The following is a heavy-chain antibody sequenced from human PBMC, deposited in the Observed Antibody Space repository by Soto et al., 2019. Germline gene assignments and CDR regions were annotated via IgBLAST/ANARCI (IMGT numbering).Heavy chain of an antibody. V-gene: IGHV1-18*04. Sequence: GASVKVSCKASGYTFTSYGISWVRQAPGQGLEWMGWISAYNGNTNYAQKLQGRVTMTTDTSTSTAYMEPRSLRSDDTAVYNCARDPPCTADSSGWLPTPYYYYGMDVWGQGTTVTVSS. D-gene: IGHD6-19*01. CDR1: GYTFTSYG. J-gene: IGHJ6*02. CDR2: ISAYNGNT. CDR3: ARDPPCTADSSGWLPTPYYYYGMDV.